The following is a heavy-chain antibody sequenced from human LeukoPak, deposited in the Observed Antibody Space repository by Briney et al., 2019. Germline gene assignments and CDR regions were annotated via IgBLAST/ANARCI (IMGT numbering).Heavy chain of an antibody. CDR3: ARGPDSSGWHDAFDI. CDR2: ISAYNGNT. V-gene: IGHV1-18*01. J-gene: IGHJ3*02. D-gene: IGHD6-19*01. CDR1: GYTFTSYG. Sequence: ASVKVSCKASGYTFTSYGIRWVRQAPGQGLEWMGWISAYNGNTNYAQKLQGRVTMTTDTSTSTAYMELRSLRSDDTAVYYCARGPDSSGWHDAFDIWGQGTMVTVSS.